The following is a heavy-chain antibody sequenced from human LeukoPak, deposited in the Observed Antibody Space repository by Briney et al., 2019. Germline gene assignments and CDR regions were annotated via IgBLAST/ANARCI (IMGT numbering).Heavy chain of an antibody. CDR2: IYYSGST. D-gene: IGHD3-22*01. V-gene: IGHV4-59*01. J-gene: IGHJ4*02. Sequence: SETLSLTCTVSGGSISSYYWSWIRQPPGKGLEWIGYIYYSGSTNYNPSLKSRVTISVDTSKNQFSLKLSSVTAADTAVYYCARVDHDSSGPYYFDYWGQGTLVTVSS. CDR3: ARVDHDSSGPYYFDY. CDR1: GGSISSYY.